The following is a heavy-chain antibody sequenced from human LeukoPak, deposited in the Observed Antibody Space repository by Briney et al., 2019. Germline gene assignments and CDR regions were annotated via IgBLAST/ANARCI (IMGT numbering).Heavy chain of an antibody. V-gene: IGHV3-23*01. CDR2: ISAGGANT. J-gene: IGHJ3*02. CDR3: ARVDIIVVAKAFDI. CDR1: GFTFNDYA. Sequence: GGSLRLSCAASGFTFNDYAMKWVRQAPGKGLEWVSAISAGGANTDYADSVKGRFTISRDNSKSTLYLQMNSLRAEDTAVYYCARVDIIVVAKAFDIWGRGTMVTVSS. D-gene: IGHD2-15*01.